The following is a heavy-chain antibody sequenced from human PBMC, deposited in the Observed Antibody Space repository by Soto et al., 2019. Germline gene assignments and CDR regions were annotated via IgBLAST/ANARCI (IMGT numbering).Heavy chain of an antibody. CDR1: GGSISSGDYY. J-gene: IGHJ4*02. D-gene: IGHD3-16*02. CDR3: ARSTTGGSYRYFRPGFPDY. CDR2: IYYSGST. V-gene: IGHV4-30-4*01. Sequence: PSETLSLTCTVSGGSISSGDYYWSWIRQPPGKGLEWIGYIYYSGSTYYNPSLKSRVTISVDTSKNQFSLKLSSVTAADTAVYYCARSTTGGSYRYFRPGFPDYWGQGPLVTVSS.